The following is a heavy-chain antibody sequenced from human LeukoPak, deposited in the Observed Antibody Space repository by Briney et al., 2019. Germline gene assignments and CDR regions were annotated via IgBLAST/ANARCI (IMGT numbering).Heavy chain of an antibody. Sequence: SETPSLTCAVYGGSFSGYYWSWIRQPPGKGLEWIGEINHSGSTNYNPSLKSRVTISVDTSKNQFSLKLSSVTAADTAVYYCARILWYFDYWGQGTLVTVSS. D-gene: IGHD3-10*01. V-gene: IGHV4-34*01. CDR1: GGSFSGYY. CDR3: ARILWYFDY. J-gene: IGHJ4*02. CDR2: INHSGST.